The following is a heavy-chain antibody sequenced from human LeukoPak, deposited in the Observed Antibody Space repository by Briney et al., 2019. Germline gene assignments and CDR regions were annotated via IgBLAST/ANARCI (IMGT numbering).Heavy chain of an antibody. CDR3: TSDPRIGRYFDY. J-gene: IGHJ4*02. Sequence: PGGSLRLSCAASGFTFNNAWMNWVRQVPGKGLEWVGRVKSKADGGTTDYAAPVEGRFTISRDDSENTLYLQMNSLKTKDTAVYYCTSDPRIGRYFDYWGQGTLVTVSS. V-gene: IGHV3-15*01. D-gene: IGHD1-26*01. CDR1: GFTFNNAW. CDR2: VKSKADGGTT.